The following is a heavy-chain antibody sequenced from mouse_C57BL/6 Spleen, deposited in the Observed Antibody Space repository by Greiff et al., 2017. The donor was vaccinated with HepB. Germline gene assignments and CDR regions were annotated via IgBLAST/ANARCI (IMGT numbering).Heavy chain of an antibody. CDR1: GFSLTSYG. J-gene: IGHJ3*01. CDR2: IWSGGST. D-gene: IGHD2-4*01. Sequence: VKLMESGPGLVQPSQSLSITCTVSGFSLTSYGVHWVRQSPGKGLEWLGVIWSGGSTDYNAAFISRLSISKDNSKSQVFFKMNSLQADDTAIYYCAREWNDYDGFAYWGQGTLVTVSA. V-gene: IGHV2-2*01. CDR3: AREWNDYDGFAY.